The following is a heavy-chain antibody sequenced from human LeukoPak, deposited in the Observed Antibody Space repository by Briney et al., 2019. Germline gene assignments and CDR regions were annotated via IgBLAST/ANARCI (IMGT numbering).Heavy chain of an antibody. CDR1: GFTVSSNY. CDR2: LYSAGST. J-gene: IGHJ4*02. V-gene: IGHV3-53*01. D-gene: IGHD3-16*01. CDR3: ASGGMGARKYYSDPFHY. Sequence: GGSLILTCAASGFTVSSNYMSWVRQAPGKGLEWVSILYSAGSTYYADSVRGRFTISRDSSKNTVCLQMNSLRVEDTAVYYCASGGMGARKYYSDPFHYWGQGTLVTVSS.